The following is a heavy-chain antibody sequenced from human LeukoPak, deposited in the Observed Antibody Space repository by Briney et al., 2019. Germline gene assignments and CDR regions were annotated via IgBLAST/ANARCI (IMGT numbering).Heavy chain of an antibody. V-gene: IGHV3-21*01. CDR2: INTGSTYM. CDR3: ARVEATTGRNYHYYYMDV. Sequence: GGSLRLSCAASGFTLSNYDMNWVRQAPGKGLEWVSSINTGSTYMYYADSVKGRFTISRDNAKNSLHLQMYSLRAEDTAVYFCARVEATTGRNYHYYYMDVWGKGTTVTVSS. J-gene: IGHJ6*03. D-gene: IGHD1-1*01. CDR1: GFTLSNYD.